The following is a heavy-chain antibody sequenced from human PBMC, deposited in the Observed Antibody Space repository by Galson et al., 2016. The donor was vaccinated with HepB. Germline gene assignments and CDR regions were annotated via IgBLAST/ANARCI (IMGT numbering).Heavy chain of an antibody. V-gene: IGHV3-23*01. CDR1: GFTFSTYA. D-gene: IGHD5-18*01. J-gene: IGHJ4*02. Sequence: SLRLSCAASGFTFSTYAMSWVRQAPGKGLEWVAGISGSGDTKFDESAKGRFTISRDNSKTTLYLQMNSLRVEDTAVYYCAKISVQYSYHYWGFDYWGQGTLVTVSS. CDR2: ISGSGDT. CDR3: AKISVQYSYHYWGFDY.